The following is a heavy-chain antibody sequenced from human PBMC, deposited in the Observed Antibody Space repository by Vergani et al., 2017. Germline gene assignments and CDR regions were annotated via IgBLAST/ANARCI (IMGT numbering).Heavy chain of an antibody. Sequence: QVQLVQSGAEVKKPGSSVKVSCKASGGTFSSYAISWVRQAPGQGLEWMGRIIPIFGTANYAQKFQGRVTITADKSTSTAYMELSSLRSEDTAVYYCAREDIVVVPAAPTGGNWFDPWGQGTLVTVSS. D-gene: IGHD2-2*01. CDR3: AREDIVVVPAAPTGGNWFDP. V-gene: IGHV1-69*14. CDR1: GGTFSSYA. CDR2: IIPIFGTA. J-gene: IGHJ5*02.